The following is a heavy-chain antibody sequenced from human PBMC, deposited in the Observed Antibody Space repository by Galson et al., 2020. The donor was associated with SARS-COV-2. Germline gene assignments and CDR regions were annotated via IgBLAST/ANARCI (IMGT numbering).Heavy chain of an antibody. J-gene: IGHJ4*02. Sequence: GGSLRLSCAASGVTFSSYSMHWVRQAPGKGLEWVATVPYGGRDKYYADSEKRRFAASRATSSNTPHVLLSSPSPEDTAVYYCASHGIVDTVSGWYFYLWGQGTLVTVSS. CDR1: GVTFSSYS. V-gene: IGHV3-30*09. D-gene: IGHD1-26*01. CDR2: VPYGGRDK. CDR3: ASHGIVDTVSGWYFYL.